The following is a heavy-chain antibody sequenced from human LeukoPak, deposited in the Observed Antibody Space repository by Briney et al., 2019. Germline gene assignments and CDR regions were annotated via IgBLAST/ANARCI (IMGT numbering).Heavy chain of an antibody. CDR3: ARVRGYDYYFDY. CDR1: GFTFSSYW. J-gene: IGHJ4*02. D-gene: IGHD5-12*01. V-gene: IGHV3-7*01. Sequence: GGSLRLSCAASGFTFSSYWMSWVRQAPGKGLEWVASLKQDGSEKYYVDSVKGRFTISRDNAKNSLYLQMNSLRAEDTAVYYCARVRGYDYYFDYWGQGTLVTVSS. CDR2: LKQDGSEK.